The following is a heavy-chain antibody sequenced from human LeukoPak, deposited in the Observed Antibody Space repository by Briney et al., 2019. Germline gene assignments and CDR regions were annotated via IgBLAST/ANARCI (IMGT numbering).Heavy chain of an antibody. V-gene: IGHV4-34*01. D-gene: IGHD2-2*01. CDR2: INHSGST. CDR3: ARVINCSSTSCYPNYGMDV. Sequence: TTSETLSLTCAVYGGSFSGYYWSWIRQPPGKGLEWIGEINHSGSTNYNPSLKSRVTISVDTSKNQFSLKLSSVTAADTAVYYCARVINCSSTSCYPNYGMDVWGQGTTVTVSS. CDR1: GGSFSGYY. J-gene: IGHJ6*02.